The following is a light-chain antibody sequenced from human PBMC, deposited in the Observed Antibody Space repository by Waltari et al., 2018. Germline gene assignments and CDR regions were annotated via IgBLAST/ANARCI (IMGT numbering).Light chain of an antibody. CDR3: QKYNSTPGT. J-gene: IGKJ2*01. Sequence: DIIITQSPCSLAVSLVEMATINCASIQSVLYSSNNKYYLAWYQEKPGQPPKLLIYWAATRESGVPDRFSGSGSGTDVTLPTSSLQSEDVSVYYCQKYNSTPGTFGQWTKLEIK. CDR1: QSVLYSSNNKYY. V-gene: IGKV4-1*01. CDR2: WAA.